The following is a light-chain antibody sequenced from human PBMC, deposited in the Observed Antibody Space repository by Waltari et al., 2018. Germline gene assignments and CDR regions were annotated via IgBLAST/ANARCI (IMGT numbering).Light chain of an antibody. CDR1: QTISTY. J-gene: IGKJ1*01. Sequence: DIQMTQSPSSLSASVGDRVTITCRASQTISTYLNWYQQNPGKAPKLLIYAASTLQSGVPSTFSGSGSGTDFTLTISSLRPEDFATYYCQQSYSTPRTFGQGTKVEIK. CDR3: QQSYSTPRT. V-gene: IGKV1-39*01. CDR2: AAS.